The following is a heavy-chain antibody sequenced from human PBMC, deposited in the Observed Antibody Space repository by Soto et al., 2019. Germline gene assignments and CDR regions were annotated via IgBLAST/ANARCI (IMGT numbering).Heavy chain of an antibody. J-gene: IGHJ6*02. CDR3: AKDPPSERMQPDYGMDV. D-gene: IGHD6-13*01. CDR1: GFTFDSCV. CDR2: ISGSGRYT. Sequence: GGSLRLSCAASGFTFDSCVMSWVRQAPGRGLEWLSLISGSGRYTDYADSVKGRFTISRDNSKNTLYLEMNSLRVEDTALYYCAKDPPSERMQPDYGMDVWGLGTTVTVSS. V-gene: IGHV3-23*01.